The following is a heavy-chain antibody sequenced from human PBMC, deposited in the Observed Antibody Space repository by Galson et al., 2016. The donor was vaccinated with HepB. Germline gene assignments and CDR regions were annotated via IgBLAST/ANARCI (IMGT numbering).Heavy chain of an antibody. V-gene: IGHV3-23*01. CDR2: ISGSGGST. Sequence: SLRLSCAASGFTFNSCPMSWVRQAPGKGLEWVSSISGSGGSTNYADSVKGRFTISRDNSKNTLYLQMNSLRAEDTAVYYCAKGARTGATNSYYYGMDVWGQGTTVTVSS. J-gene: IGHJ6*02. D-gene: IGHD1-1*01. CDR1: GFTFNSCP. CDR3: AKGARTGATNSYYYGMDV.